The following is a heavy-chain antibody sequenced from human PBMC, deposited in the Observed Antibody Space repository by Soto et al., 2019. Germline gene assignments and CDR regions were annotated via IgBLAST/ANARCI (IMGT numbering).Heavy chain of an antibody. Sequence: SETLSPTCSVPGGAISSYYWSWVRQPAGKGLEWIGRVFSSGSTNYNASLKSRVTMSIDTSKNEVSLTLRSVTAADTGVYYCARVAFSYFGMDVWGTGTTVTVSS. CDR1: GGAISSYY. CDR2: VFSSGST. D-gene: IGHD3-3*02. J-gene: IGHJ6*04. CDR3: ARVAFSYFGMDV. V-gene: IGHV4-4*07.